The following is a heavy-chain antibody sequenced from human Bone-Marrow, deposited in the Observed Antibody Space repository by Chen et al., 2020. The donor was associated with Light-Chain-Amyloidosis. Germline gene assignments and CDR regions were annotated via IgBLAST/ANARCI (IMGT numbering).Heavy chain of an antibody. CDR3: ARGKAVAVFDYGMDV. Sequence: EVQLVESGGGLVKPGGSLRLSCRASGFTLNSYTMKWVRQAPGKGLEWFSSMTNSGSKIYYADSVQGRFTISRDNAENSVYLQMNSLRVEDTALYYCARGKAVAVFDYGMDVWGQGTTVTVSS. V-gene: IGHV3-21*01. J-gene: IGHJ6*02. CDR1: GFTLNSYT. CDR2: MTNSGSKI. D-gene: IGHD6-19*01.